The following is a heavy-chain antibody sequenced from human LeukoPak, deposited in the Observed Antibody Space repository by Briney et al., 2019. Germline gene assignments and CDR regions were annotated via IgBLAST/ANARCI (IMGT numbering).Heavy chain of an antibody. J-gene: IGHJ5*02. Sequence: SETLSLTCTVSGGSISSYYWSWIRQPPGKGLEWIGYIYYSGSTNYNPSLKSRVTISVDTSKNQFSLKLSSVTAADTAVYYCATQREYCGCDCYPNWFDPWGQGTLVTVSS. V-gene: IGHV4-59*08. D-gene: IGHD2-21*02. CDR2: IYYSGST. CDR3: ATQREYCGCDCYPNWFDP. CDR1: GGSISSYY.